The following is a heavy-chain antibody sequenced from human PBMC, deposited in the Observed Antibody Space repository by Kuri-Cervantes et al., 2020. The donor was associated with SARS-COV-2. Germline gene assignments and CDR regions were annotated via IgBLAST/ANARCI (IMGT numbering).Heavy chain of an antibody. CDR3: ARDSADFWSGPSDY. J-gene: IGHJ4*02. CDR2: IKQDGSEK. Sequence: GESLKISCAASGFTFSSYWMSWVRQAPGKGLEWVANIKQDGSEKYYVDSVKGRFTISRDNAKNSLYLQMNSLRAEDTAVYYCARDSADFWSGPSDYWGQGTRVTVSS. V-gene: IGHV3-7*01. D-gene: IGHD3-3*01. CDR1: GFTFSSYW.